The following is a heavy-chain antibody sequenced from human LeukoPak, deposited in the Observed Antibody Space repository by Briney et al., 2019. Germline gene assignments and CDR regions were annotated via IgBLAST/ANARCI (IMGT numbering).Heavy chain of an antibody. CDR1: GFTFDDYA. V-gene: IGHV3-9*01. D-gene: IGHD2-21*01. Sequence: GGSLRLSCAASGFTFDDYAMHWVRHAPGKGLEWVSGISWNSGSIGYADSVKGRFTISRDNAKNSLYLQMNSLRAEDTALYYCAKDMYGGGVTTPDYWGQGTLVTVSS. CDR2: ISWNSGSI. J-gene: IGHJ4*02. CDR3: AKDMYGGGVTTPDY.